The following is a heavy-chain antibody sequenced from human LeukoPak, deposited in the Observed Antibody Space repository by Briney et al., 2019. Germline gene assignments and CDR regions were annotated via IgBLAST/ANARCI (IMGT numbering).Heavy chain of an antibody. CDR2: IIPNTGGT. CDR1: GYTFPAYQ. CDR3: ASKAFGSSSWFVDF. Sequence: ASVRVSCKASGYTFPAYQLHWVRQVPGQGLEWMGWIIPNTGGTNYAQKFQGRVTLTRDTSSATAYMELSGLRSDDTAVYYCASKAFGSSSWFVDFWGQGTLVTVSS. J-gene: IGHJ4*02. V-gene: IGHV1-2*02. D-gene: IGHD6-13*01.